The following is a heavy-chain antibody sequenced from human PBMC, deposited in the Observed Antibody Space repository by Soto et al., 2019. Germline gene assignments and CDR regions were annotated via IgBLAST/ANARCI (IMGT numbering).Heavy chain of an antibody. J-gene: IGHJ5*02. CDR2: ISGSGGST. D-gene: IGHD6-6*01. V-gene: IGHV3-23*01. CDR3: AKASSIAARANWFDH. Sequence: GGSLRLSCAASGFTFSSYAMSWVCQAPGKGLEWVSAISGSGGSTYYADSVKGRFTISRDNSKNTLYLQMNSLRAEDTAVYYCAKASSIAARANWFDHWGQGTLVTVSS. CDR1: GFTFSSYA.